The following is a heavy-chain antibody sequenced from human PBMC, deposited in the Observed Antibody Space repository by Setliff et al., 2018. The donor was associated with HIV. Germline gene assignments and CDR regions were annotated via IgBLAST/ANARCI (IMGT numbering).Heavy chain of an antibody. CDR1: GDSIGDYY. J-gene: IGHJ4*02. Sequence: SETLSLTCTVSGDSIGDYYWNWIRQPAGKGLEWIGSIYYSGTTYDNPSLKSRVTISVDTPKNQFSLKLTSVTAADTALYFCARLGDSGYDFRGYFDYWGQGKLVTVSS. CDR3: ARLGDSGYDFRGYFDY. CDR2: IYYSGTT. V-gene: IGHV4-59*05. D-gene: IGHD5-12*01.